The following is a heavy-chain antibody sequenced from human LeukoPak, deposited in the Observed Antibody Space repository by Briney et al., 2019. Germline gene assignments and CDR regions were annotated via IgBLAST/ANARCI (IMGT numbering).Heavy chain of an antibody. CDR1: GGSISSSSYY. CDR2: IYYSGST. V-gene: IGHV4-61*01. D-gene: IGHD2-2*01. Sequence: PSETLSLTCTVSGGSISSSSYYWGWIRQPPGKGLEWIGYIYYSGSTNYNPSLKSRVTISVDTSKNQFSLKLSSVTAADTAVYYCARDPGCSSTSCYHWYFDLWGRGTLVTVSS. CDR3: ARDPGCSSTSCYHWYFDL. J-gene: IGHJ2*01.